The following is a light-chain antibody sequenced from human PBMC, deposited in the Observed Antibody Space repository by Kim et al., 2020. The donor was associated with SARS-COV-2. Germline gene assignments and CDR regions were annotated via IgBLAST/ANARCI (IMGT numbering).Light chain of an antibody. J-gene: IGKJ1*01. CDR1: QSISTW. V-gene: IGKV1-5*01. Sequence: GDTVIITCRASQSISTWLAWYQQTPGKAPKLLIYDASSLESGVPLRFSGSGSGTEFTLTISGLQPDDFATYYCQQYRSYWTFGQGTKVDIK. CDR2: DAS. CDR3: QQYRSYWT.